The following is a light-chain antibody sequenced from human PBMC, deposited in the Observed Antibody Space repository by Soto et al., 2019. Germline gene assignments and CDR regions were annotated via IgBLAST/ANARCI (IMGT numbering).Light chain of an antibody. J-gene: IGKJ3*01. Sequence: DIQLTQSPSFLSASVGDRVTITCRASQGISSYLAWYQQKPGKAPELLIFAASTLQNGVPSRFSGSGSGTEFTLTISSLQAEDFATSYCLHLNRYSPDTFGPGTKVDIK. V-gene: IGKV1-9*01. CDR3: LHLNRYSPDT. CDR2: AAS. CDR1: QGISSY.